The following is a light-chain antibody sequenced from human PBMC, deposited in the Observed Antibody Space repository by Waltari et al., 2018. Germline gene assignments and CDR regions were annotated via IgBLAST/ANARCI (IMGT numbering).Light chain of an antibody. V-gene: IGKV3-20*01. CDR1: QSVSRAF. Sequence: EVVLTQSPGTLSLSPGERATLSCRASQSVSRAFVWYQQKPVQAPRLLLYGVSNRATGIPDRFSGSGSGTDFSRTISRLEPEDFAVYYCQNYERLPATFGQGTRVEIK. CDR2: GVS. J-gene: IGKJ1*01. CDR3: QNYERLPAT.